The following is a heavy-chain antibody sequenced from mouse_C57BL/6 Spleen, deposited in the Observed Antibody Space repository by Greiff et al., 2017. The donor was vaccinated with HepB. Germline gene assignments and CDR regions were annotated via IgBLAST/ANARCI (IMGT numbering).Heavy chain of an antibody. V-gene: IGHV5-9*01. CDR2: ISGGGGNT. D-gene: IGHD2-1*01. Sequence: EVMLVESGGGLVKPGGSLKLSCAASGFTFSSYTMSWVRQTPEKRLEWVATISGGGGNTYYPDSVKGRFTISRDNAKNTLYLQMSSLRSEDTALYYCARQGYGKNWYFDVWGTGTTVTVSS. J-gene: IGHJ1*03. CDR1: GFTFSSYT. CDR3: ARQGYGKNWYFDV.